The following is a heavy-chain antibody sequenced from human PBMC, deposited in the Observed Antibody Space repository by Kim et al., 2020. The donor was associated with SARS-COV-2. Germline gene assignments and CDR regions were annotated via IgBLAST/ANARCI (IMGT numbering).Heavy chain of an antibody. CDR3: VRGGKYGTASLDY. Sequence: GGSLRLSCAASGFTFSTYWMLWVRQTPWQGLVWVSRINTDGTLSNYADSVKGRFTISRDPATLYLQMNSLTAEDTAVYYCVRGGKYGTASLDYWGQGILVTVSS. CDR2: INTDGTLS. D-gene: IGHD6-6*01. V-gene: IGHV3-74*01. CDR1: GFTFSTYW. J-gene: IGHJ4*02.